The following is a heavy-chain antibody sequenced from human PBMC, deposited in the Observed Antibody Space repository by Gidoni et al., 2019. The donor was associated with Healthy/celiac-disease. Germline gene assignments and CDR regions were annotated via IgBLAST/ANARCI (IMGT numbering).Heavy chain of an antibody. Sequence: QVTLKESGPVLVKPTETLTLTCTVSGFSLSNARMGVSWIRQPPGKALEWLAHIFSNDEKSYSTSLKSRLTISKDTSKSQVVLTMTNMDPVDTATYYCARTVSHPYHGSGSIVTMALDYWGQGTLVTVSS. CDR2: IFSNDEK. CDR1: GFSLSNARMG. CDR3: ARTVSHPYHGSGSIVTMALDY. J-gene: IGHJ4*02. V-gene: IGHV2-26*01. D-gene: IGHD1-26*01.